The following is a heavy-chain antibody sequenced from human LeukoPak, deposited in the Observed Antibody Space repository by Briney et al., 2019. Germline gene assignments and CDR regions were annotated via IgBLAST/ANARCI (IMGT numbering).Heavy chain of an antibody. D-gene: IGHD1-1*01. Sequence: KPGGSLRLSCAASGFTFSNAWMTWVRQAPGKGLEWVGRIKSKTDGGTIEYAAPVKGRFTISRDDSKNTLYLHMNSLKTEDTAVYYCTTDSPTYKRGYSDYSGQRTLVTVSS. CDR1: GFTFSNAW. V-gene: IGHV3-15*01. CDR2: IKSKTDGGTI. J-gene: IGHJ4*02. CDR3: TTDSPTYKRGYSDY.